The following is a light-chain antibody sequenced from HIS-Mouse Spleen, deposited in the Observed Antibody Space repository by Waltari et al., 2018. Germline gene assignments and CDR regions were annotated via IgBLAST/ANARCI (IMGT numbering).Light chain of an antibody. CDR1: SLRSYY. CDR3: NSRDSSGNHVV. J-gene: IGLJ2*01. CDR2: GKN. Sequence: SSELTQDPAVSVALGQTVRIPCQGDSLRSYYASRYQQKPGQAPVLFIYGKNNRPSGIPDRFSGSSSGNTASLTITGAQAEDEADYYCNSRDSSGNHVVFGGGTKLTVL. V-gene: IGLV3-19*01.